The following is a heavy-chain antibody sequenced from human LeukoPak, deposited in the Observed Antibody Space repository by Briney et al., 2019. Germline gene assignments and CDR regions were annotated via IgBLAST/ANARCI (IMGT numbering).Heavy chain of an antibody. CDR1: GFTFSSYA. J-gene: IGHJ6*03. D-gene: IGHD2-2*01. CDR2: ISGSGHTT. V-gene: IGHV3-23*01. Sequence: GGSLRLSCAASGFTFSSYAMSWVRQAPGKGLEWVSAISGSGHTTDYADSVKGRFTISRDKSKNTLYLQMNSLRPEDTAVYYCAKEVEGYQLLSRKYYYYYMDVWGKGTTVTISS. CDR3: AKEVEGYQLLSRKYYYYYMDV.